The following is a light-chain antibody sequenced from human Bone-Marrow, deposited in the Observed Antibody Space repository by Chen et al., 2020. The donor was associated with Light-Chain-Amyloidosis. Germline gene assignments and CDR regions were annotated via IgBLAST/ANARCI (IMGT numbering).Light chain of an antibody. J-gene: IGLJ1*01. Sequence: QSALTQPASVSGSPGQSITISCTGTSGYVGTYNYVSWYQQHPDKAPKVIIYAVSNRPSGVSNRFSGSKSGNAASLTISGLQAEDEADYYGSSFTSSSSYVFGPGTKVTVL. CDR1: SGYVGTYNY. CDR2: AVS. CDR3: SSFTSSSSYV. V-gene: IGLV2-14*01.